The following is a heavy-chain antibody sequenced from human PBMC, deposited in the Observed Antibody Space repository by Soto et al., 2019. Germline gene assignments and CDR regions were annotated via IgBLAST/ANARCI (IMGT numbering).Heavy chain of an antibody. CDR3: ARLSGVVAATEAFDI. Sequence: QVQLQESGPGLVKPSETLSLTCTVSGGSISSYYWSWIRQPPGQGLEWIGYIYYSGSTNYNPSLKSRVTISVDTSKNQFSLKLSSVTAADTAVYYCARLSGVVAATEAFDIWGQGTMVTVSS. D-gene: IGHD2-15*01. J-gene: IGHJ3*02. V-gene: IGHV4-59*08. CDR1: GGSISSYY. CDR2: IYYSGST.